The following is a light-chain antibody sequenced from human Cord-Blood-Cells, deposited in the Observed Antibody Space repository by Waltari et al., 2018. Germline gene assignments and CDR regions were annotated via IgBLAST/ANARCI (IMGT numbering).Light chain of an antibody. CDR3: QQYGSSPPWT. Sequence: EIVLTQSPGTLSLSPGERATLSCRASQSVSSSYLAWYQQKPGQAPRLLICGASSRATVIPDRFSGSGSGTDFTLTISRLEPEDFAVYYCQQYGSSPPWTFGQGTKVEIK. J-gene: IGKJ1*01. CDR1: QSVSSSY. V-gene: IGKV3-20*01. CDR2: GAS.